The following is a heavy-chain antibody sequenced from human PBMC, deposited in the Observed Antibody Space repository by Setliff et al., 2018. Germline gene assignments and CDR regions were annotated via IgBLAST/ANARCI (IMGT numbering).Heavy chain of an antibody. V-gene: IGHV1-69*13. J-gene: IGHJ6*02. CDR3: ARDSRQWLEGGASGDMDI. Sequence: SVKVSCKTPGGTFSSFAVSWVRQAPGQRPEWMGRLIPFFGTTIYAQKFQGRVTITADQSTSTVFMELNSLRSEDTAFYYCARDSRQWLEGGASGDMDIWGQGTAVTVSS. CDR1: GGTFSSFA. D-gene: IGHD6-19*01. CDR2: LIPFFGTT.